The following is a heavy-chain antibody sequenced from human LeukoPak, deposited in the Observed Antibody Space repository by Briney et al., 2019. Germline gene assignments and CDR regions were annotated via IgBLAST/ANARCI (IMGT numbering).Heavy chain of an antibody. CDR2: ISAYNGNT. CDR3: ARDRAGSGYERQHYYYMDV. CDR1: GYTFTSYG. V-gene: IGHV1-18*01. J-gene: IGHJ6*03. Sequence: EASVKVSCKASGYTFTSYGISWVRQAPGQGLEWMGWISAYNGNTNYAQKLQGRVTITADKSTSTAYMELSSLRSEDTAVYYCARDRAGSGYERQHYYYMDVWGKGTTVTVSS. D-gene: IGHD5-12*01.